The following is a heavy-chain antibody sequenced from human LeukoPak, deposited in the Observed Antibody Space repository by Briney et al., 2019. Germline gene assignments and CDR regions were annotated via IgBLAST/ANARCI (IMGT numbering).Heavy chain of an antibody. CDR1: GFTFDDYT. V-gene: IGHV3-43*01. J-gene: IGHJ4*02. Sequence: PGGSLRLSCAASGFTFDDYTKHWVRQAPGTGLEWVSLITWDGGTTYYADSVKGRFTISRDRSTNSLYQQMNNLRSEDTALYYCAKDLGSYYSNSYFRGFDSWGQGTLVTVSS. CDR2: ITWDGGTT. CDR3: AKDLGSYYSNSYFRGFDS. D-gene: IGHD5-18*01.